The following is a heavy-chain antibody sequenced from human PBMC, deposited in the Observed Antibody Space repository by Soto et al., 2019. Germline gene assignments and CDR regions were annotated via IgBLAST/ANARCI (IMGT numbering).Heavy chain of an antibody. V-gene: IGHV3-48*03. J-gene: IGHJ4*02. D-gene: IGHD2-21*02. CDR1: GINLSSHE. CDR2: ISNSGSTK. CDR3: ARVDLGDALDY. Sequence: EVQLVESGGDMVQPGGSLRLSCVASGINLSSHEVTWVRQAPGKGLEWLTYISNSGSTKHYADSVKGRFTVSRDNAKNSVFLQMNSLRAEDTTIYYCARVDLGDALDYWGQGTLVTVSS.